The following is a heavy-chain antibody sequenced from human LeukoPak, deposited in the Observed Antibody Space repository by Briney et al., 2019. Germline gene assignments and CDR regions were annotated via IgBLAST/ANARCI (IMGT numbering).Heavy chain of an antibody. V-gene: IGHV3-48*03. J-gene: IGHJ6*04. CDR1: GFTFSSYE. Sequence: GGSLRLSCAASGFTFSSYEMNWVRQAPGKGLEWVSYISSSGSTIYYADSVNGRFTISRDNAKNSLYLQMNSLRAEDTAVYYCAELGITMIGGVWGKGTTVTISS. CDR3: AELGITMIGGV. D-gene: IGHD3-10*02. CDR2: ISSSGSTI.